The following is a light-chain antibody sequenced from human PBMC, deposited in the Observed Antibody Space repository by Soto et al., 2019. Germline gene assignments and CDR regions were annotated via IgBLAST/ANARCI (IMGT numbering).Light chain of an antibody. V-gene: IGKV3-20*01. J-gene: IGKJ1*01. CDR2: DTS. CDR3: QQYGASPWT. Sequence: EVELTQSPGTLSLSPGERATLSCRASQSVSSSHLAWYQQKRGQAPRLLIYDTSTRATGIPDRFSGSGSGTDFTLTISRLEPDDFAVYHCQQYGASPWTFGQGTKVEVK. CDR1: QSVSSSH.